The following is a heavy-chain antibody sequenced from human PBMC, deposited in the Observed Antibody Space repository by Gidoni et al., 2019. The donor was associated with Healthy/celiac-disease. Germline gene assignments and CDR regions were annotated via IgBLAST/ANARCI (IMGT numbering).Heavy chain of an antibody. J-gene: IGHJ4*02. V-gene: IGHV3-9*01. CDR1: GFTFDDYA. D-gene: IGHD6-19*01. Sequence: EVQLVESGGGLVQPVRSLRLSCAASGFTFDDYAMHWVRQAPGKGLEWVSGISWNSGSIGYADSVKGRFTISRDNAKNSLYLQMNSLRAEDTALYYCAKDHSSGWYYFDYWGQGTLVTVSS. CDR2: ISWNSGSI. CDR3: AKDHSSGWYYFDY.